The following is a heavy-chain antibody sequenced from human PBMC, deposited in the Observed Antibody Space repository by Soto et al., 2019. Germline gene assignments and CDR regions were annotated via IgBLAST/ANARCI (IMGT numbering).Heavy chain of an antibody. V-gene: IGHV3-48*01. Sequence: EVQLVESGGGLVQPGGSLRLSCATSGFTLSNFAMNWVRQAPGKGLEWVSYISASSSYIQYADSMKGRFIISRDNARNVLYLQMNSLSAGDTAVYYCARDRSLAANWVYDVDSWGQGTLVTVSP. D-gene: IGHD2-8*01. J-gene: IGHJ4*02. CDR2: ISASSSYI. CDR3: ARDRSLAANWVYDVDS. CDR1: GFTLSNFA.